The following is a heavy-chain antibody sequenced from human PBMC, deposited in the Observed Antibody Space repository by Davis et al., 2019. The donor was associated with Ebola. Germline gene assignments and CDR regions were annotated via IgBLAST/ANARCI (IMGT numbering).Heavy chain of an antibody. CDR3: ARGGYYDTSGYSHAAFDI. V-gene: IGHV3-7*01. CDR2: IKQDGSEK. Sequence: GESLKISCAASGFTFTTAWMSWVRQAPGKGLEWVANIKQDGSEKYYVDSVKGRFTISRDNAKNSLYLQMHSLRAEDTAVYHCARGGYYDTSGYSHAAFDIWGQGTMVTVSS. D-gene: IGHD3-22*01. CDR1: GFTFTTAW. J-gene: IGHJ3*02.